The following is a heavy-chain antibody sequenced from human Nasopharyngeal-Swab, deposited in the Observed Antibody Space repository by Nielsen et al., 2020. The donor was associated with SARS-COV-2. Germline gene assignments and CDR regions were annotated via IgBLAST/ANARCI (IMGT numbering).Heavy chain of an antibody. CDR1: GGTFSSYA. CDR3: ARVVRNEWLAYYYMDV. V-gene: IGHV1-69*06. Sequence: SVKVSCKASGGTFSSYAISWVRQAPGQGLEWMGGIIPIFGTANYAQKFQGRVTITADKSTSTAYMELSSLRSEDTAVYYCARVVRNEWLAYYYMDVWGKGTTVIVSS. D-gene: IGHD6-19*01. J-gene: IGHJ6*03. CDR2: IIPIFGTA.